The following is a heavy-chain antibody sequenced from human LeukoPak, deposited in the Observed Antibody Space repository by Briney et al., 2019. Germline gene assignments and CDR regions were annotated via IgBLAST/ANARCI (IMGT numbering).Heavy chain of an antibody. CDR2: MGGSDGRT. Sequence: GGSLRLSCAASGFTFSSFAMSWVRQAPGKGLEWVSAMGGSDGRTYYADSVKGRFTISRDNSKNTLYLQMNSLRAEDTAVYYCAKGYYGSGSYPTLDNWGQGTLVTVSS. CDR3: AKGYYGSGSYPTLDN. J-gene: IGHJ4*02. D-gene: IGHD3-10*01. V-gene: IGHV3-23*01. CDR1: GFTFSSFA.